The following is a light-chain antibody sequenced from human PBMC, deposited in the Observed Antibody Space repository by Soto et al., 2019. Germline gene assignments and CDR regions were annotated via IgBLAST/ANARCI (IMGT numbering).Light chain of an antibody. J-gene: IGKJ1*01. CDR1: QSVSTW. CDR2: DVS. V-gene: IGKV1-5*01. CDR3: QQYISESWT. Sequence: DIQMTQSPSSLSASVGDRVTITCRASQSVSTWLAWYQQKPGKAPNLLIYDVSSLECGVPSRFSGSGSGTEFTLSISSLQPDDFATYYCQQYISESWTFGQGTKVDIK.